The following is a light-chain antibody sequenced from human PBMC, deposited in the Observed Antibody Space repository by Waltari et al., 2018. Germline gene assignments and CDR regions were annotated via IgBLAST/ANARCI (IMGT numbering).Light chain of an antibody. V-gene: IGKV1-39*01. CDR3: QQSYSTLRT. CDR2: AAS. CDR1: QSISSY. J-gene: IGKJ1*01. Sequence: DIQMTQSPSSLPASVGARVTITCRESQSISSYLNWYQQKPGKAPKLLIYAASSLQSGVPSRFSGSGSGTDFTLTISSLQPEDFATYYCQQSYSTLRTFGQGTKVEIK.